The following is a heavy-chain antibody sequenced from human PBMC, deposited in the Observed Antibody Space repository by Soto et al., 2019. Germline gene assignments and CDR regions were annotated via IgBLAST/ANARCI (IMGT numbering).Heavy chain of an antibody. J-gene: IGHJ4*02. CDR3: ARVGAATRSLTFFDY. CDR1: GFTFSSYG. Sequence: QVQLVESGGGVVQPGRSLRLSGAASGFTFSSYGMHWVRQAPGKGLEWVAVIWYDGSNKYYADSVQGRFTISRDNSKNTLYLQMNSLRAEDTAVYYCARVGAATRSLTFFDYWGQGTLVTVSS. D-gene: IGHD2-15*01. V-gene: IGHV3-33*01. CDR2: IWYDGSNK.